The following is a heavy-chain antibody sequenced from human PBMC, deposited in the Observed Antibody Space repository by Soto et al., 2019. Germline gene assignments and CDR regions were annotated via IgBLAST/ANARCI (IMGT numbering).Heavy chain of an antibody. CDR2: IDPSDSYT. Sequence: GESLKISCKGSGYSFTSYWISWVRQMPGKGLEWVGRIDPSDSYTNYSPSFQGHVTISADKSISTAYLQWSSLKASDTAMYYCAGRIAADLGMDVWGQGTTVTVSS. CDR3: AGRIAADLGMDV. D-gene: IGHD6-25*01. CDR1: GYSFTSYW. V-gene: IGHV5-10-1*01. J-gene: IGHJ6*02.